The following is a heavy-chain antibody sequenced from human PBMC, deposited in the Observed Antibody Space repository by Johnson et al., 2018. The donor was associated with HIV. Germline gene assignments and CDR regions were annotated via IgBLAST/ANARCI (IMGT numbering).Heavy chain of an antibody. J-gene: IGHJ3*02. CDR2: INRNGGRT. CDR1: GFTFSDYD. CDR3: ASRGYSGYDSYAFDI. D-gene: IGHD5-12*01. V-gene: IGHV3-20*04. Sequence: VQLVESGGGVVRPGGSLRLSCAASGFTFSDYDMTWIRRAPGKGLAWVSGINRNGGRTYYADSVKGRFTIARDNSKNTMYLQINSLCAEDTALYYCASRGYSGYDSYAFDIWGQGTMVTVSS.